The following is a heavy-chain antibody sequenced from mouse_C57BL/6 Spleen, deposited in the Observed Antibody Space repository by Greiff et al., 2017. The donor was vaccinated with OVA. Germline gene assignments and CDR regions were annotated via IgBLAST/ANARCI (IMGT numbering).Heavy chain of an antibody. CDR1: GYTFTGYW. D-gene: IGHD1-1*02. Sequence: QVQLQQSGAELMKPGASVKLSCKATGYTFTGYWIEWVKQRPGHGLEWIGEILPGSGSTNYNEKFKGKATFTADTSSNTAYMQLSSLTTEDSAIYDSARDNYVNERRIDNRGEGKPDTASS. J-gene: IGHJ4*01. CDR3: ARDNYVNERRIDN. V-gene: IGHV1-9*01. CDR2: ILPGSGST.